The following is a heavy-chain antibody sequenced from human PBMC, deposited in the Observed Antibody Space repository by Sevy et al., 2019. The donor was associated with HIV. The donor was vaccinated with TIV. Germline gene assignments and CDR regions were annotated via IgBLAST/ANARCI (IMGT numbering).Heavy chain of an antibody. D-gene: IGHD6-25*01. CDR3: ARETPAAAVAAEY. V-gene: IGHV3-7*01. J-gene: IGHJ4*02. Sequence: GGSLRLSCAASGFPFSNYWMSWVRQAPGKGLEWVNNIKEDGSKKYCVDSVKGRFNISRDNAEKSLYLQMNSLRAEDTALYYCARETPAAAVAAEYWGQGTPVSVSS. CDR2: IKEDGSKK. CDR1: GFPFSNYW.